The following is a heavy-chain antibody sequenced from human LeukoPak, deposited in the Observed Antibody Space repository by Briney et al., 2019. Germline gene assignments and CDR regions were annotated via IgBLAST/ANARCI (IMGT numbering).Heavy chain of an antibody. CDR3: AREWDNWNDRGSDY. J-gene: IGHJ4*02. CDR2: IYYSGST. D-gene: IGHD1-20*01. V-gene: IGHV4-59*01. CDR1: GGSISSYY. Sequence: PSETLSLTCTVSGGSISSYYWSWIRQPPGKGLEWIGYIYYSGSTNYNPSLKSRVTISVDTSKNQFSLKLSSVTAADTAVYYCAREWDNWNDRGSDYEGQGTLVTVSS.